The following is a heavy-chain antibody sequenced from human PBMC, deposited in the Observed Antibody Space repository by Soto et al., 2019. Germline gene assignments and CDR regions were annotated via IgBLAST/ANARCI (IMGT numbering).Heavy chain of an antibody. CDR2: ISYDGSNK. CDR3: ARGLSSSGWSSRASGVKGVDY. J-gene: IGHJ4*02. CDR1: GFTFSSYA. V-gene: IGHV3-30-3*01. D-gene: IGHD6-19*01. Sequence: QVQLVESGGGVVQPGRSLRLSCAASGFTFSSYAMHWVRQAPGKGLEWVAVISYDGSNKYYADSVKGRFTISRDNSKNTLYLQMNSLRAEDTAVYYCARGLSSSGWSSRASGVKGVDYWGQGTLVTVSS.